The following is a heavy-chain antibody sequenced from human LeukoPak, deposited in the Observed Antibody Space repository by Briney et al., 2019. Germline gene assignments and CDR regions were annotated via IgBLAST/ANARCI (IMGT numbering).Heavy chain of an antibody. V-gene: IGHV3-13*01. J-gene: IGHJ6*03. CDR3: ARGPPRGKYYYMDV. D-gene: IGHD1-1*01. CDR1: GFTFSTYG. CDR2: IGTASDT. Sequence: GGSLRLSCAASGFTFSTYGMTWVRQPTGQGLEWVSTIGTASDTYYPGSVEGRFTLSRDNAKNSLYLQMNSLTAGDTAVYYCARGPPRGKYYYMDVWGKGTTVTVSS.